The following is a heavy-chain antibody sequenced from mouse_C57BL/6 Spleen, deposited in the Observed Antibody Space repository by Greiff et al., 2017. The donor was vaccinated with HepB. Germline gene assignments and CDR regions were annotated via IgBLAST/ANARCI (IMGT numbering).Heavy chain of an antibody. J-gene: IGHJ2*01. Sequence: EVNVVESGAELVRPGASVKLSCTASGFNIKDDYMHWVKQRPEQGLEWIGWIDPENGDTEYASKFQGKATITADTSSNTAYLQLSSLTSEDTAVYYCTTSFYDGDYWGQGTTLTVSS. CDR2: IDPENGDT. D-gene: IGHD2-12*01. CDR3: TTSFYDGDY. V-gene: IGHV14-4*01. CDR1: GFNIKDDY.